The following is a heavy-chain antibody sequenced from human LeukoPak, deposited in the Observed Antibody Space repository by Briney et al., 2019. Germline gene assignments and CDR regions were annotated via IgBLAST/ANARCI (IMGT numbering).Heavy chain of an antibody. J-gene: IGHJ6*02. V-gene: IGHV3-30-3*01. D-gene: IGHD1-26*01. CDR2: ISYDGSNK. CDR1: GFTFSSYA. Sequence: GGSLRLSCAASGFTFSSYAMHWVRQAPGKGLEWVAVISYDGSNKYYADSVKGRFTISRDNSKNTLYLQMNSLRAEDTAVYYCARDRGGYYGEDYYYGMDVWGQGTTVTVSS. CDR3: ARDRGGYYGEDYYYGMDV.